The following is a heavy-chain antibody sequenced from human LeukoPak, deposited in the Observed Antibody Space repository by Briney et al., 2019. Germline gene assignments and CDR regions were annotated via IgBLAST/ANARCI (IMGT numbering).Heavy chain of an antibody. CDR1: GGSISSGDYY. V-gene: IGHV4-30-4*01. CDR3: ARFVVVPAAMRSFDY. J-gene: IGHJ4*02. Sequence: PSQTLSLTCTVSGGSISSGDYYWSWIRHPPGKGLEWIGYIYYSGTTYCNPSLKSRVTILVDTSKNQFSLKLSSVTAADTAVYYCARFVVVPAAMRSFDYWGQGSLVTVSS. D-gene: IGHD2-2*01. CDR2: IYYSGTT.